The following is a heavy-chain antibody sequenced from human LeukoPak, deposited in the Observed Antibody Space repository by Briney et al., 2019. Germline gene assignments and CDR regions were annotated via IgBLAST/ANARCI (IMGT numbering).Heavy chain of an antibody. CDR2: IKQDGSKK. V-gene: IGHV3-7*01. CDR1: GFPFSSYW. J-gene: IGHJ4*02. Sequence: PGGSLRLSCVASGFPFSSYWMTWVRQAPGKGLEWVANIKQDGSKKSYVDSVKGRFTISRDNAKNSLYLQMNSLRAEDTAVYYCAGSYGSGSPFDYWGQGTLVTVSS. D-gene: IGHD3-10*01. CDR3: AGSYGSGSPFDY.